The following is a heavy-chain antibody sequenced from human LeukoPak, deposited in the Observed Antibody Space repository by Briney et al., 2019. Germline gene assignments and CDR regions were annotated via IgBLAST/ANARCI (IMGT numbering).Heavy chain of an antibody. J-gene: IGHJ5*02. CDR1: GFSVSTKY. Sequence: GGSLRLSCAVSGFSVSTKYMSWVRQAPGKGLEWVSVIYSGGTTYYADSVKGRFTISRDMSRNTLDLQMNSLRAEDTAIYYCARQGATTTGSTWTFDHWGQGTLVAVSS. D-gene: IGHD1-1*01. CDR3: ARQGATTTGSTWTFDH. CDR2: IYSGGTT. V-gene: IGHV3-66*04.